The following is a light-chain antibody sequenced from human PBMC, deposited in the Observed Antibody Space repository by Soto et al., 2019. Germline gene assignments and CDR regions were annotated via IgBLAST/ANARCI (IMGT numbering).Light chain of an antibody. CDR2: EVT. V-gene: IGLV2-8*01. Sequence: QSVLTQPPSASGSPGQPVTFSCPGTTSVVGAYNYVSWYQQHAGKAPKLVIYEVTKRPSGVPDRFSGSKSANTASLTVSGLQAEDEADYSCSSFASSNTWVFGGGTKLTVL. J-gene: IGLJ3*02. CDR1: TSVVGAYNY. CDR3: SSFASSNTWV.